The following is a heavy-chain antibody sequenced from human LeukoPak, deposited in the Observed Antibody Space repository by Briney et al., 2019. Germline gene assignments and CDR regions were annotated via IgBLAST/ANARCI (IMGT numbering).Heavy chain of an antibody. CDR2: ISGSGGST. J-gene: IGHJ4*02. CDR1: GFTFSSYA. D-gene: IGHD3-10*01. Sequence: GGSLRLSCAASGFTFSSYAMSWVRQAPGKGLEWVSAISGSGGSTYYADSVKGRFTISRDNAKNSLYLQMNSLRAEDTAVYYCARDPYGSGSYSDYWGQGTLVTVSS. V-gene: IGHV3-23*01. CDR3: ARDPYGSGSYSDY.